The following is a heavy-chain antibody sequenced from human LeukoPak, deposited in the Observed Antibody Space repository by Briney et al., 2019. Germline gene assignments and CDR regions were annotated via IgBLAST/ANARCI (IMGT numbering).Heavy chain of an antibody. CDR3: ASFKGEQSGSGLDY. CDR1: GGSFSGYY. Sequence: SETLSLTSAVYGGSFSGYYWGWIRQPPGKGLEWIGEINHSGSTNYNPSLKSRVTISVDTSKNQFSLKLSSVTAADTAVYYCASFKGEQSGSGLDYWGQGTLVTVSS. CDR2: INHSGST. D-gene: IGHD6-19*01. V-gene: IGHV4-34*01. J-gene: IGHJ4*02.